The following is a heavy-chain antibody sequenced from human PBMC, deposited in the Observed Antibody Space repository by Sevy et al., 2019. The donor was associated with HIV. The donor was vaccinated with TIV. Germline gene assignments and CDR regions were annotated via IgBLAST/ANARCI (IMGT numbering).Heavy chain of an antibody. CDR3: ARGTQGYCSGGSCDYYFDY. V-gene: IGHV3-7*03. Sequence: GGSLRLSCAASGFTFSSYWMSWVRQAPGKGLEWVANIKQDGSEQYYVDSVKGRFNISRDNAKNSLYLQMNSLRAEDTAVYYCARGTQGYCSGGSCDYYFDYWGQGTLVTVSS. D-gene: IGHD2-15*01. J-gene: IGHJ4*02. CDR1: GFTFSSYW. CDR2: IKQDGSEQ.